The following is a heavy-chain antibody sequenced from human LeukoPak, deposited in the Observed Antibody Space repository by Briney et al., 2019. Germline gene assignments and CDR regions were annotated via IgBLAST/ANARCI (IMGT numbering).Heavy chain of an antibody. CDR2: IYYSGST. CDR1: GGSISSSSYY. J-gene: IGHJ4*02. D-gene: IGHD1-26*01. Sequence: SETLSLTCTVSGGSISSSSYYWGWIRQPPGKGLEWIGSIYYSGSTYYNPSLKSRVTISVDTSKNQFSLKLSSVTAADTAVYYCARGLVGASIVGWGQGTLVTVSS. CDR3: ARGLVGASIVG. V-gene: IGHV4-39*07.